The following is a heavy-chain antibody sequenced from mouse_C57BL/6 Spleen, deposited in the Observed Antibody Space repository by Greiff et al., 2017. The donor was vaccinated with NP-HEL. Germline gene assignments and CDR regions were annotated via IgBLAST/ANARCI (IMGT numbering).Heavy chain of an antibody. CDR2: IHPNSGST. Sequence: QVQLQQPGAELVKPGASVKLSCKASGYTFTSYLMHWVKQRPGQGLEWIGMIHPNSGSTNYNEKFKSKATLTVDKSSSTAYMQLSSLTSEDSAVYYCVRYCGSSLDYWGQGTTRTVSS. J-gene: IGHJ2*01. CDR3: VRYCGSSLDY. D-gene: IGHD1-1*01. CDR1: GYTFTSYL. V-gene: IGHV1-64*01.